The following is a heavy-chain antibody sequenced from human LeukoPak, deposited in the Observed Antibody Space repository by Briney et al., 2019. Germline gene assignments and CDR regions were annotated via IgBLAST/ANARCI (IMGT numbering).Heavy chain of an antibody. D-gene: IGHD6-13*01. CDR2: ISSNGGST. J-gene: IGHJ4*02. Sequence: PGGSLRLSCAASGFTFSNYAMHWVRQAPGKGLEYVSAISSNGGSTYCANSVKGRFTISRDNSKNKLYLQMGSLRVEDMAVYYCARAGGYSSSWYWDYWGQGTLVTVSS. V-gene: IGHV3-64*01. CDR1: GFTFSNYA. CDR3: ARAGGYSSSWYWDY.